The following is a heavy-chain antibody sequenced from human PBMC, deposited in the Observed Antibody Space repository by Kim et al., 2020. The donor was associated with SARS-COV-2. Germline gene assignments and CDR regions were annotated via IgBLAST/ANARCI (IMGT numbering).Heavy chain of an antibody. CDR2: INADNGNT. V-gene: IGHV1-3*01. D-gene: IGHD4-4*01. Sequence: ASVKVSCKASGYTFTSYTMHWVRQAPGQGLECMGLINADNGNTKYSQKFQDRVTITRDTSASTAYMELNSLRSEDTAVYYCARDYSSNCNWFDHWGQGTLVTVSS. CDR3: ARDYSSNCNWFDH. J-gene: IGHJ5*02. CDR1: GYTFTSYT.